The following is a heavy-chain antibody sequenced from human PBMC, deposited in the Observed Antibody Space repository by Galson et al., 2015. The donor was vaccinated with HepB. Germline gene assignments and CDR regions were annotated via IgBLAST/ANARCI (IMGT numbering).Heavy chain of an antibody. V-gene: IGHV3-33*01. D-gene: IGHD6-19*01. CDR1: GFTFSSYG. Sequence: SLRLSCAASGFTFSSYGMHWVRQAPGKGLEWVAVIWYDGSNKYYADSVKGRFTISRDNSKNTLYLQMNSLRAEDTAVYYCASFGSSSGWYDALDYWGQGPLVPVS. CDR3: ASFGSSSGWYDALDY. CDR2: IWYDGSNK. J-gene: IGHJ4*02.